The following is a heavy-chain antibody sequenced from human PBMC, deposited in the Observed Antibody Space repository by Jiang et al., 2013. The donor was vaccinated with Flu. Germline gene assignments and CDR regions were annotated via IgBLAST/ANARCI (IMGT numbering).Heavy chain of an antibody. J-gene: IGHJ4*02. Sequence: QPGGSLRLSCAGSGFTFGHYSMNWVRQTPGKGLEWISYISLNSITIYYADSVKGRFTISRDNAKNSLFLQMDSLRDEDTAVYYCARDPGAYIDYWGQGTLVTVSS. V-gene: IGHV3-48*02. CDR2: ISLNSITI. D-gene: IGHD1-1*01. CDR3: ARDPGAYIDY. CDR1: GFTFGHYS.